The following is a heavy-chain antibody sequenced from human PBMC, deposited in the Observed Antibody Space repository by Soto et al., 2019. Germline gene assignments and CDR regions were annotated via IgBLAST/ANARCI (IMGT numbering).Heavy chain of an antibody. J-gene: IGHJ4*02. D-gene: IGHD6-13*01. CDR1: GGTFSSYA. CDR3: ASSLYSSSWLLNFDY. V-gene: IGHV1-69*01. Sequence: QVQLVQSGAEVKKPGSSVKVSCKASGGTFSSYAISWVRQAPGQGLEWMGGIIPIFGTANYAQKFQGRVRITADESTSTTYMELRSLRSEDTAVYCCASSLYSSSWLLNFDYWGQGTLVTVSS. CDR2: IIPIFGTA.